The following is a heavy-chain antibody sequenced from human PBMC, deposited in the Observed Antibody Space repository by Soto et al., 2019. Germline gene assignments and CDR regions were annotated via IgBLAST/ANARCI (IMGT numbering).Heavy chain of an antibody. V-gene: IGHV1-46*01. D-gene: IGHD3-22*01. CDR1: GYIFTNHY. CDR2: INPSGGST. CDR3: ARADYYDSSGFYYDC. J-gene: IGHJ4*02. Sequence: QVQLVQSGAEVKKPGASVKVSCKASGYIFTNHYIHWVRQARGQGLEWMGIINPSGGSTNYLQKFQGRITMTRDTSTSTVYMELSSLRSEDTAVYFRARADYYDSSGFYYDCWGQGSLVTVSS.